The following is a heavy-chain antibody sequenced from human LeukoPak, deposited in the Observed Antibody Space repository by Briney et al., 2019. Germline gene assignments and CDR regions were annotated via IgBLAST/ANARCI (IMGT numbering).Heavy chain of an antibody. CDR1: GFTFSSYS. V-gene: IGHV3-21*01. D-gene: IGHD2-2*01. CDR2: ISSSSSYI. J-gene: IGHJ3*02. CDR3: ARIYCSSTSCYFGGAFDI. Sequence: GGSLRLSCAASGFTFSSYSMNWVRQAPGKGLEWVSSISSSSSYIYYADSVKGRFTISRDNAKNSLYLQMNSLRAEDTAVYYYARIYCSSTSCYFGGAFDIWGQGTMVTVSS.